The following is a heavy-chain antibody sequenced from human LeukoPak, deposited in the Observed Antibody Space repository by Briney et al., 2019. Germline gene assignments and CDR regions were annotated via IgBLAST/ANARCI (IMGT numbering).Heavy chain of an antibody. J-gene: IGHJ3*02. CDR3: ASSPRIDAFDI. Sequence: GGSLRLSCAPSGFTVSSSYMSWVRQAPGKGLEWVSIIYSSGSTYYADSVKGRFTISRDNSKNTLYLQLNSLRVEDTAIYYCASSPRIDAFDIWGQGTMVTVSS. V-gene: IGHV3-66*01. CDR1: GFTVSSSY. CDR2: IYSSGST.